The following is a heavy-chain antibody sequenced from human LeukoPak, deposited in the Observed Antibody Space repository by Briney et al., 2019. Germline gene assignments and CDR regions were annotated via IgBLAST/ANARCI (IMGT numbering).Heavy chain of an antibody. Sequence: ASVKVSCKASGYTFTSYDINWVRQATGQGLEWMGWMNPNSGNTGYAQKFQGRVTMTWNTSISTAYMELSSLRSEDTAVYYCAREGGQQLVRGTFVEYFDYWGQGTLVTVSS. CDR1: GYTFTSYD. J-gene: IGHJ4*02. CDR3: AREGGQQLVRGTFVEYFDY. D-gene: IGHD6-13*01. CDR2: MNPNSGNT. V-gene: IGHV1-8*01.